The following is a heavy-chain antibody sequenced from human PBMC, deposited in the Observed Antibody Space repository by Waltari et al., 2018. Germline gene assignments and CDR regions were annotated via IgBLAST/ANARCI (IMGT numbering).Heavy chain of an antibody. Sequence: EVQLVESGGGLVQPGRSLRLSCAASGFTFDDYALHWFRQAPGKVLEWVSGISWNSGSIGYADSVKGRFTISRDNAKNSLYLQMNSLRAEDTALYYCAKLSWTGSYFDYWGQGTLVTVSS. CDR2: ISWNSGSI. CDR1: GFTFDDYA. J-gene: IGHJ4*02. CDR3: AKLSWTGSYFDY. D-gene: IGHD6-13*01. V-gene: IGHV3-9*01.